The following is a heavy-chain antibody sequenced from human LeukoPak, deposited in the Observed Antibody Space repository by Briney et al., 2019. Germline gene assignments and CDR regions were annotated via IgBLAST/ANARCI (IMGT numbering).Heavy chain of an antibody. J-gene: IGHJ3*02. CDR3: ARGPYSYDSSGAFDI. CDR1: GYSISSGYY. D-gene: IGHD3-22*01. Sequence: SETLSLTCTVSGYSISSGYYWGWIRQPPGKGLEWIGSIYHSGSTYYNPSLKSRVTISVDTSKNQFSLKLSSVTAADAAVYYCARGPYSYDSSGAFDIWGQGTMVTVSS. CDR2: IYHSGST. V-gene: IGHV4-38-2*02.